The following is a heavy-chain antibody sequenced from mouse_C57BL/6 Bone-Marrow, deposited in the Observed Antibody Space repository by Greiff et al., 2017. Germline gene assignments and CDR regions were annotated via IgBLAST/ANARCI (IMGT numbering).Heavy chain of an antibody. CDR1: GFSLSTFGMG. Sequence: QVTLKVSGPGILQPSQTLSLTCSFSGFSLSTFGMGVGWIRQPSGKGLEWLAHIWWDDDKYYNPALKSRLTISKDTSKNQVFLKIAKVDTADTATYYCARIGHYYGSSYGNYFDDWGQGTTLTVSS. CDR2: IWWDDDK. V-gene: IGHV8-8*01. J-gene: IGHJ2*01. CDR3: ARIGHYYGSSYGNYFDD. D-gene: IGHD1-1*01.